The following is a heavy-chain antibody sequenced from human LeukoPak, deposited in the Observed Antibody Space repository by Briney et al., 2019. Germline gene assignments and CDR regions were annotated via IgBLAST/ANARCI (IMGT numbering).Heavy chain of an antibody. CDR3: AILTSGNY. CDR2: MDPSGSQK. D-gene: IGHD3-10*01. CDR1: GFTFNRPW. V-gene: IGHV3-7*01. Sequence: GGSLRLSCAASGFTFNRPWMNLVRQAPGKGPEWVANMDPSGSQKRYVDSVKGRFTISKDNPGTSLYLEMYSLRAEDTAIYYCAILTSGNYWGQGTLVTVSS. J-gene: IGHJ4*02.